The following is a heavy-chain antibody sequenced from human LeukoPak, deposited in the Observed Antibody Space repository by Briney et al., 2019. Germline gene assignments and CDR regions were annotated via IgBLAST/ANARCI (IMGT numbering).Heavy chain of an antibody. CDR2: IKQDGSEK. Sequence: GGSLRLSCAASGFTFSGYWMSWVRQAPGKGLEWVANIKQDGSEKYYEDSVKGRFTISRDNAKNSLYLQMNSLRAEDTAVYYRARGSGWFDPWGQGTLVIVSS. J-gene: IGHJ5*02. CDR3: ARGSGWFDP. V-gene: IGHV3-7*01. CDR1: GFTFSGYW.